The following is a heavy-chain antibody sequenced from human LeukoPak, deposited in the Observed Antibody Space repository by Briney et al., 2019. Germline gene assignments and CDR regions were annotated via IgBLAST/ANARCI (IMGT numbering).Heavy chain of an antibody. CDR3: ARMYYYDSSGYYYGVEAFDI. CDR1: GGPISSYY. J-gene: IGHJ3*02. V-gene: IGHV4-59*01. D-gene: IGHD3-22*01. CDR2: IYYRGST. Sequence: PSETLSLTCTVPGGPISSYYWSWIRQPPGKGLEWIGYIYYRGSTNYNPSLKSRVTISVDTSKNQFSLKLSSVTAADTAVYYCARMYYYDSSGYYYGVEAFDIWGQGTMVTVSS.